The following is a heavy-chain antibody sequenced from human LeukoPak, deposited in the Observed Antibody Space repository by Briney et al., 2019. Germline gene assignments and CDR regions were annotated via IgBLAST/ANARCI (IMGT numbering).Heavy chain of an antibody. Sequence: SVKVSCKASGGTFSSYAISWVRQAPGQGLEWMGGIIPIFGTANYAQKFQGRVTITADKSTSTAYMELSRLRSDDTAVYYCAKAFWSGYHWFDPWGQGTLVTVSS. CDR1: GGTFSSYA. CDR3: AKAFWSGYHWFDP. CDR2: IIPIFGTA. J-gene: IGHJ5*02. D-gene: IGHD3-3*01. V-gene: IGHV1-69*06.